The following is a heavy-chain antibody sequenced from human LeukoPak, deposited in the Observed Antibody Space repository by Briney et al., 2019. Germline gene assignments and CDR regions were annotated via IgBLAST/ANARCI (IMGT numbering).Heavy chain of an antibody. CDR2: IYHSGST. V-gene: IGHV4-30-2*01. J-gene: IGHJ4*02. CDR1: GGSISSGGYY. Sequence: KPSETLSLTCTVSGGSISSGGYYWSWIRQPPGKGLEWIGYIYHSGSTYYNPSLKSRVTISVDRSKNQFSLKLSSVTAADTAVYYCARDQAGLAIAARPNYWGQGTLVTVSS. CDR3: ARDQAGLAIAARPNY. D-gene: IGHD6-6*01.